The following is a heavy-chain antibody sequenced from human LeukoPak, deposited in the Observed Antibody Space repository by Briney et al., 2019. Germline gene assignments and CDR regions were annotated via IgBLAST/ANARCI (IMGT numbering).Heavy chain of an antibody. D-gene: IGHD3-10*01. CDR1: GYTFTGYY. CDR2: INPNSGGT. J-gene: IGHJ4*02. V-gene: IGHV1-2*02. CDR3: ARDSRFGEYHFDY. Sequence: ASVKVSCKASGYTFTGYYMYWVRQAPGQGLEWMGWINPNSGGTNYAQKFQGRVTMTRDTSISTAYTELSRLRSDDTAVYYCARDSRFGEYHFDYWGQGTLVTVSS.